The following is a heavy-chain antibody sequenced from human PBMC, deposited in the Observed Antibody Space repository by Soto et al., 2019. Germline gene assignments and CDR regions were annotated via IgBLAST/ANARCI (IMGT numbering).Heavy chain of an antibody. D-gene: IGHD3-10*01. Sequence: QVQLVQSGAEVKKPGASVKVSCKASGYTFTSYYMHWVRQAPGQELERMGIIKSSGGSTSYAEKFQCRVTMTTDTFTSTVYMEMSSVRAEDTAVYDCARGRDGEFIDYWGQGTLVTVSS. V-gene: IGHV1-46*03. CDR3: ARGRDGEFIDY. CDR2: IKSSGGST. J-gene: IGHJ4*02. CDR1: GYTFTSYY.